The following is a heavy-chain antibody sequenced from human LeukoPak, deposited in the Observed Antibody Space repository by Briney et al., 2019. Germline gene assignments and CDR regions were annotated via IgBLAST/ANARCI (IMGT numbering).Heavy chain of an antibody. D-gene: IGHD2-2*01. CDR3: ARPSLRYCSSTSCYGASGYYYMDV. V-gene: IGHV4-34*01. CDR2: INHSGST. Sequence: SETLSLTCAVYGGSFSGYYWSWIRQPPGKGLEWIGEINHSGSTNYNPSLKSRVTISVDTSKNQFPLKLSSVTAADTAVYYCARPSLRYCSSTSCYGASGYYYMDVWGKGTTVTISS. CDR1: GGSFSGYY. J-gene: IGHJ6*03.